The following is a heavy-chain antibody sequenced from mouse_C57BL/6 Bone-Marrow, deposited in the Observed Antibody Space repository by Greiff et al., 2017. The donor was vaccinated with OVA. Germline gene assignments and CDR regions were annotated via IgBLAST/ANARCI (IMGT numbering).Heavy chain of an antibody. CDR1: GFTFTDYY. CDR2: IRNKANGYTT. D-gene: IGHD2-1*01. J-gene: IGHJ2*01. Sequence: DVKLVESGGGLVQPGGSLSLSCAASGFTFTDYYMSWVRQPPGKALEWLGFIRNKANGYTTEYSASVKGRFTISRDNSQSILYLQMNALRAEDSATYYCARYRDRIYYGNYDYFDYWGQGTTLTVSS. V-gene: IGHV7-3*01. CDR3: ARYRDRIYYGNYDYFDY.